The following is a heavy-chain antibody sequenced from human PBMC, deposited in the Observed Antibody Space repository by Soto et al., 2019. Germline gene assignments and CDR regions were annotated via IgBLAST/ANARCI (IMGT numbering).Heavy chain of an antibody. J-gene: IGHJ5*02. CDR2: INMDGSRT. CDR3: ARGPRGIYGNDH. Sequence: EVQLVESGGGLVQPGGSLRLSCAASGFTFSNDWMHWVRQGAGKGLVWVSRINMDGSRTNYADSVRGRFTISRDNTKNTVYLQMNILRAEDTAIYYCARGPRGIYGNDHWGQGALVTVSS. CDR1: GFTFSNDW. V-gene: IGHV3-74*01. D-gene: IGHD2-8*02.